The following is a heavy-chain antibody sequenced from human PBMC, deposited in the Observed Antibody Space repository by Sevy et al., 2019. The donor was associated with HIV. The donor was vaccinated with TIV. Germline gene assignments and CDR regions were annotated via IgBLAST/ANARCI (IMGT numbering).Heavy chain of an antibody. CDR1: GFTFDDYT. D-gene: IGHD2-15*01. J-gene: IGHJ6*02. V-gene: IGHV3-43*01. CDR3: AKDICGGSCYFSPSYYYGMDV. Sequence: GGSLRLSCAASGFTFDDYTMHWVRQAPGKGLEWVSLISWDGGSTYYADSVKGRFTISRDNSKNSLYLQMNSLRTEDTALNYSAKDICGGSCYFSPSYYYGMDVWGQGTTVTVSS. CDR2: ISWDGGST.